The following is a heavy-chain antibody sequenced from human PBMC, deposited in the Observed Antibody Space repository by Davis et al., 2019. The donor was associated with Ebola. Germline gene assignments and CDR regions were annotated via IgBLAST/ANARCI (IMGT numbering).Heavy chain of an antibody. Sequence: PGGSLRLSCAASEFTFSTFWMNWVRQPPGKGLEWVANINPGGSATRYVDSVKDRFIISRDNSKDTLYLLMSGLRPEDTAIYYCVKGYCSSYSCYHDYWGRGALVTVSS. CDR1: EFTFSTFW. V-gene: IGHV3-7*01. CDR2: INPGGSAT. CDR3: VKGYCSSYSCYHDY. D-gene: IGHD2-2*01. J-gene: IGHJ4*02.